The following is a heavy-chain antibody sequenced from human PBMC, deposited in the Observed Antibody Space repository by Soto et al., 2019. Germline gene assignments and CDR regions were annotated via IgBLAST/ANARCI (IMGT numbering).Heavy chain of an antibody. V-gene: IGHV3-30*03. D-gene: IGHD3-3*01. CDR2: MSFDGNHQ. Sequence: VQLVESGGGLAQPGGSLRLSCAASGFTINRNDMYWVRQAPGKGLEWVAVMSFDGNHQHYADSVKGRFTISRDNSKNTLSLEMNSLRRDDTAVYYCASCERFPRVGVDYYALDVWGQGTTVIVSS. CDR1: GFTINRND. J-gene: IGHJ6*02. CDR3: ASCERFPRVGVDYYALDV.